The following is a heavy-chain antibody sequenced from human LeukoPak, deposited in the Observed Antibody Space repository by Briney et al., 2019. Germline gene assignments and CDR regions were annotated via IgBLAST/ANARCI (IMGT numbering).Heavy chain of an antibody. CDR3: ARMALDGGDSIGFDS. CDR2: IKQDGSDK. Sequence: GGSLRLSCAASGFTFSSYWMSWVRQAPGKGLEWVANIKQDGSDKYYVDSVKGRFTISRDNAKNSLYLQINSLRAEDTAVYYCARMALDGGDSIGFDSWGQGTLVTVSS. D-gene: IGHD2-21*02. J-gene: IGHJ5*01. CDR1: GFTFSSYW. V-gene: IGHV3-7*03.